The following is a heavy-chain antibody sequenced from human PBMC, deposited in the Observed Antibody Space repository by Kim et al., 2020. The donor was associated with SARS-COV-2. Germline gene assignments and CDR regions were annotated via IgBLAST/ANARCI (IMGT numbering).Heavy chain of an antibody. V-gene: IGHV3-48*02. Sequence: GSLRLSCAASGFTFSSYSMNWVRQAPGKGLEWVSYISSSSSTIYYADSVKGRFTISRDNAKNSLYLQMNSLRDEDTAVYYCARDPAVGNYYYGMDVWGQGTTVTVSS. CDR1: GFTFSSYS. J-gene: IGHJ6*02. CDR2: ISSSSSTI. CDR3: ARDPAVGNYYYGMDV.